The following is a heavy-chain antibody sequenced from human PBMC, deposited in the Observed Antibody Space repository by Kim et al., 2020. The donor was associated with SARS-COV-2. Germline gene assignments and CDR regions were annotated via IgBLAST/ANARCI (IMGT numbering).Heavy chain of an antibody. V-gene: IGHV3-15*01. D-gene: IGHD1-20*01. Sequence: GGSLRLSCAASGFTFSNAWMSWVRQAPGKGLEWVGRIKSKTDGGTTDYAAPVKGRFTISRDDSKNTLYLQMNSLKTEDTAVYYCTTDHNWNDVADMDYWGQGTLVTVSS. CDR1: GFTFSNAW. CDR2: IKSKTDGGTT. CDR3: TTDHNWNDVADMDY. J-gene: IGHJ4*02.